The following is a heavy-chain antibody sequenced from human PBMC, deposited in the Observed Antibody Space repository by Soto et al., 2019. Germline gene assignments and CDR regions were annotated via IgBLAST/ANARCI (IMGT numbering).Heavy chain of an antibody. V-gene: IGHV1-69*13. D-gene: IGHD2-2*01. CDR1: GGTFSSYA. CDR3: AGYLKDIVVVPAALDYYYYGMDV. CDR2: IIPIFGTA. J-gene: IGHJ6*02. Sequence: ASVKVSCKASGGTFSSYAISWVRQAPGQGLEWMGGIIPIFGTANYAQKFQGRVTITADESTSTAYMELSSLRSEDTAVYYCAGYLKDIVVVPAALDYYYYGMDVWGQGTTVTVSS.